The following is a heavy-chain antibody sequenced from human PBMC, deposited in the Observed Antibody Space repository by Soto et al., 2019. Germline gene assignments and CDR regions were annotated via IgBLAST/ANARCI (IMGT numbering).Heavy chain of an antibody. V-gene: IGHV3-7*03. J-gene: IGHJ4*02. Sequence: TGGSLRLSCAASGITFNTYWMSWVRQAPGKGLEWVANIKQDGSEKYYVDSVRGRFTISNDNAKNSVYLQMNSLRAEDTAVYYCVTGIAAGSFDYWGQGTLVTVSS. D-gene: IGHD6-13*01. CDR2: IKQDGSEK. CDR3: VTGIAAGSFDY. CDR1: GITFNTYW.